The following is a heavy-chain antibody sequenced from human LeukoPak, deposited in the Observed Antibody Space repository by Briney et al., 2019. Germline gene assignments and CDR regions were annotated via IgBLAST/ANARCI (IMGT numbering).Heavy chain of an antibody. Sequence: SVKVSCKASGGTFSSYAIGWVRQAPGQGLEWMGGIIPIFGTANYAQKFQGRVTITTDESTSTAYMELSSQRSEDTAVYYCARDKPRTGYYYYYMDVWGKGTTVTVSS. CDR3: ARDKPRTGYYYYYMDV. CDR2: IIPIFGTA. V-gene: IGHV1-69*05. CDR1: GGTFSSYA. D-gene: IGHD1-14*01. J-gene: IGHJ6*03.